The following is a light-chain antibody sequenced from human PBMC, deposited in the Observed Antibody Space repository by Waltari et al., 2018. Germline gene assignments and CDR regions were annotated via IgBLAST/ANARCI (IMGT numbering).Light chain of an antibody. J-gene: IGLJ1*01. CDR2: EVF. V-gene: IGLV2-23*02. CDR1: TSDVGSYDF. Sequence: QSALTQPASVSGTPGQSITISCSGTTSDVGSYDFVSWYQQHPGEAPKLLICEVFQRPPYTSSRLSGAKSGSASSPTSSGRQSMYEAADYCRSYSGRVTYVFRSGTKVTV. CDR3: RSYSGRVTYV.